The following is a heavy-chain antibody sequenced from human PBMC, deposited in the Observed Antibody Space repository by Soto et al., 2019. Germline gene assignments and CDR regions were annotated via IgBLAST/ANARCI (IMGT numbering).Heavy chain of an antibody. J-gene: IGHJ6*02. CDR2: IYPTNSET. V-gene: IGHV5-51*01. D-gene: IGHD1-7*01. CDR3: ARLPYIWSYLGYYFYVMDV. Sequence: GESLKISCKGSGYSFPSYWIGWVRQRPGKGLEWMGIIYPTNSETRYSPSFTDQVTISADKPISTAYLQWSSLKASDTAMYYCARLPYIWSYLGYYFYVMDVWGQGTSVTVSS. CDR1: GYSFPSYW.